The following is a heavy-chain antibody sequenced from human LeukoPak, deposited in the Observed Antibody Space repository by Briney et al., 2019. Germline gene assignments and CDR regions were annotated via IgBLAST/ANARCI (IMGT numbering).Heavy chain of an antibody. CDR1: GYTFTAYY. CDR3: ARDYGSGSFYSWFDP. V-gene: IGHV1-2*02. Sequence: ASVKVSCKASGYTFTAYYMHWARQAPGQGPVWMGWINPDNGDTKYAQKFQGRVIVTRDTSISTTYMELSSLTSDDTAVYYCARDYGSGSFYSWFDPWGQGTSVTVSS. J-gene: IGHJ5*02. D-gene: IGHD3-10*01. CDR2: INPDNGDT.